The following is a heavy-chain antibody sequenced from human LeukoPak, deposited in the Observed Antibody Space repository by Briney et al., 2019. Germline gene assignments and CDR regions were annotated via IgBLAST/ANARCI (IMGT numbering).Heavy chain of an antibody. D-gene: IGHD6-13*01. V-gene: IGHV1-24*01. CDR1: GYTLTELS. CDR3: ATFSSSFNYFDY. Sequence: GASVKVSCKVSGYTLTELSMHWVRQAPGKGLEWMGGFDPEDGETIYAQKFQGRVTMTEDTSTDTAYMELSSLRSEATAAYYCATFSSSFNYFDYWGQGTLVTVSS. J-gene: IGHJ4*02. CDR2: FDPEDGET.